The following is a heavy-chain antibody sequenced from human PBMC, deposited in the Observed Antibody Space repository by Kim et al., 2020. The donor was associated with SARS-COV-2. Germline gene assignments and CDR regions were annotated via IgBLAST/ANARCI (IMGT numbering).Heavy chain of an antibody. Sequence: ASVKVSCKASGYTFTGYYMHWVRQAPGQGLEWMGWINPNSGGTNYAQKFQGRVTMTRDTSISTAYMELSRLRSDDTAVYYCASGEIGGGQLVYYYGMDVWGQGTTVTVSS. CDR1: GYTFTGYY. V-gene: IGHV1-2*02. CDR2: INPNSGGT. D-gene: IGHD6-6*01. CDR3: ASGEIGGGQLVYYYGMDV. J-gene: IGHJ6*02.